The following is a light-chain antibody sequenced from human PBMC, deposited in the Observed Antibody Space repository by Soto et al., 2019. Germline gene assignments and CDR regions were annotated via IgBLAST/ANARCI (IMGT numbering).Light chain of an antibody. Sequence: VLTQSPGTISLSXVERAPLSSXASQSVTTYLAWYRQKPGQAPRLLIYDTSSRATGIPDRFSGSGSGTDFTLTISRLEPEDFAVFFCQQYGTSEIIFGQGTRLEIK. CDR2: DTS. V-gene: IGKV3-20*01. CDR3: QQYGTSEII. CDR1: QSVTTY. J-gene: IGKJ5*01.